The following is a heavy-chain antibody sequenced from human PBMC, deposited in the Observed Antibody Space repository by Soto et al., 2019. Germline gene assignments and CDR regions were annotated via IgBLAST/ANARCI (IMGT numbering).Heavy chain of an antibody. J-gene: IGHJ6*02. CDR3: ARIVYSSSSGYYYDGMDV. Sequence: PSETLSLTCTVSAGSVSSGSYYWSWIRQPPGKGLEWIGYIYYSGSTNYNPSLKSRVTIPVDTSKNQFSRKLSSVTAADTAVYYCARIVYSSSSGYYYDGMDVGGQGTTVTVSS. CDR1: AGSVSSGSYY. D-gene: IGHD6-6*01. CDR2: IYYSGST. V-gene: IGHV4-61*01.